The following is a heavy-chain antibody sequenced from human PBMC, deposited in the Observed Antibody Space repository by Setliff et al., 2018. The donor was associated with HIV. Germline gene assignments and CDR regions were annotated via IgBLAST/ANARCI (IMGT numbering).Heavy chain of an antibody. CDR2: INHRGST. CDR3: VRGYCSSTTCYDDYYYMDV. Sequence: SETLSLTCAVYGGSFSGYYWNWIRQPPGKGLEWIGEINHRGSTNYNPSLKSRVTISVDTSKNQFFLKLSSVTAADTAVYYCVRGYCSSTTCYDDYYYMDVWGKGSTVTV. D-gene: IGHD2-2*01. CDR1: GGSFSGYY. J-gene: IGHJ6*03. V-gene: IGHV4-34*01.